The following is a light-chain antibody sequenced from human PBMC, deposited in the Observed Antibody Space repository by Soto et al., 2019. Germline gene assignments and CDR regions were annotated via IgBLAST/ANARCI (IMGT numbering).Light chain of an antibody. V-gene: IGLV1-44*01. J-gene: IGLJ3*02. CDR2: SNN. CDR1: SSNIGSNT. Sequence: QSVLTQPPSASGTPGQRVTISCSGSSSNIGSNTVNWYQQLPGTAPKLLTYSNNQRPSGVPDQFSGSKSGTSASLAISGLQSDDEADYYCAAWDDSLNGFWVFGGGTKVTVL. CDR3: AAWDDSLNGFWV.